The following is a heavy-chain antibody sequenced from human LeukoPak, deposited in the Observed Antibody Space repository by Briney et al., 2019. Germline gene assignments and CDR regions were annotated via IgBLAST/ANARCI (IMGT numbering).Heavy chain of an antibody. J-gene: IGHJ4*02. Sequence: GVALKSSCKGSGYSLTSYWIGWVREMPGKGLEWMGLIYPGDSDTRYSPSFQGQVTISADKPINTAYLQWSSLKASDTVMYYCARLSDRYNYGVYFDYWGQGTLVTVSS. D-gene: IGHD5-18*01. CDR2: IYPGDSDT. CDR1: GYSLTSYW. V-gene: IGHV5-51*01. CDR3: ARLSDRYNYGVYFDY.